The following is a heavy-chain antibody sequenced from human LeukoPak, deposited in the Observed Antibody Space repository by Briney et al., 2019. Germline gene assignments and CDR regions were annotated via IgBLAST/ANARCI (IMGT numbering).Heavy chain of an antibody. J-gene: IGHJ4*02. CDR1: GFPLSSYA. CDR3: ARLCCSSTSCPVDY. CDR2: ISSSSSYI. Sequence: GGSLRLSCAASGFPLSSYAMNWVRQAPGKGLEWVSSISSSSSYIYYADSVKGRFTISRDNAKNSLYLQMNSLRAEDTAVYYCARLCCSSTSCPVDYWGQGTLVTVSS. V-gene: IGHV3-21*01. D-gene: IGHD2-2*01.